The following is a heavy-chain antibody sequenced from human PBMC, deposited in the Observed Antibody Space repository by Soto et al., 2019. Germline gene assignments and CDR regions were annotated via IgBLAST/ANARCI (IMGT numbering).Heavy chain of an antibody. V-gene: IGHV3-33*01. CDR1: GFTFSSYG. Sequence: GGSLRLSCAASGFTFSSYGMHRVRQAPGKGLEWVAVIWYDGSNKYYADSVKGRFTISRDNSKNTLYLQMNSLRAEETPVYYCARSSYCGGDCFSYYYYYHMEAWCQATPVT. CDR2: IWYDGSNK. CDR3: ARSSYCGGDCFSYYYYYHMEA. D-gene: IGHD2-21*01. J-gene: IGHJ6*03.